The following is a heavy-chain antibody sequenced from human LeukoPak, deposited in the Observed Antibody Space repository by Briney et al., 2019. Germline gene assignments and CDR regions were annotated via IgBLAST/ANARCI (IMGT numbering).Heavy chain of an antibody. Sequence: ASVKVSCKASGYTFTTYGINWVRQAPGQRLEWMGWINAGNSNTKYSQKFQGRVTITRDTSASTAYMELSSLRSEDTAVYYCARDYYDSSEDLAFFDYWGQGTLVTVSS. CDR3: ARDYYDSSEDLAFFDY. J-gene: IGHJ4*02. CDR1: GYTFTTYG. V-gene: IGHV1-3*01. D-gene: IGHD3-22*01. CDR2: INAGNSNT.